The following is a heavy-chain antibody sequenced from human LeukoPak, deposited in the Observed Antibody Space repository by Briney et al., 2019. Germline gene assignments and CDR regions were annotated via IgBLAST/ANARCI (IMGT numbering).Heavy chain of an antibody. CDR3: ARAYYDIFNWFDP. Sequence: GGSLRLSCAASGFTFSSYSMNWVRQAPGKGLEWVSHISSSGSTTYYADSVKGRFTISRDNAKNSLYLQMNSLRSDDTAVYYCARAYYDIFNWFDPWGQGTLVTVSS. CDR2: ISSSGSTT. D-gene: IGHD3-9*01. J-gene: IGHJ5*02. CDR1: GFTFSSYS. V-gene: IGHV3-48*01.